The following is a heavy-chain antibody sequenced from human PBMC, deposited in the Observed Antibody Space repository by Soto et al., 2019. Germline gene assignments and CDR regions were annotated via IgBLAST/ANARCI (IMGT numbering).Heavy chain of an antibody. CDR2: TYYRSKWYN. J-gene: IGHJ5*01. Sequence: SQTLSLTCAISGDSVSSTIVTWNWIRQSPSRGLEWLGRTYYRSKWYNDYAESVKSRITIDADTSKNQLSLNLDSVTPEDTAVYYCVRLVGNSWLDFWGQGTLVTVS. V-gene: IGHV6-1*01. D-gene: IGHD2-2*01. CDR3: VRLVGNSWLDF. CDR1: GDSVSSTIVT.